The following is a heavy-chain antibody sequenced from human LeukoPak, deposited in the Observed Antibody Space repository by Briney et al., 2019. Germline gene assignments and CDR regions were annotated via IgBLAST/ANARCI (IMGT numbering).Heavy chain of an antibody. CDR3: ARGLEWLDY. J-gene: IGHJ4*02. V-gene: IGHV3-30*03. D-gene: IGHD3-3*01. CDR1: GFTFSSYG. CDR2: ISYDGSNK. Sequence: PGRSLRLSCAASGFTFSSYGMHWVRQAPGKGLEWVAVISYDGSNKYYADSVKGRFTISRDNSKNTLYLQMNSLRAEDTAVYYCARGLEWLDYWGQGTLVTVSS.